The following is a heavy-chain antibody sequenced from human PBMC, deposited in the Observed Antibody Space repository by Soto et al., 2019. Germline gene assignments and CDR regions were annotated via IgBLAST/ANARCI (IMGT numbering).Heavy chain of an antibody. V-gene: IGHV1-2*04. CDR1: GYTFTGYY. CDR3: ARGPMAAAGTMSIDY. J-gene: IGHJ4*02. CDR2: INPNSGGT. D-gene: IGHD6-13*01. Sequence: ASLNVSCKASGYTFTGYYMHWVRQAPGQGLEWMGWINPNSGGTNYAQKFQGWVTMTRDTSISTAYMELSRLRSDDTAVYYCARGPMAAAGTMSIDYWGQGTLVTVSS.